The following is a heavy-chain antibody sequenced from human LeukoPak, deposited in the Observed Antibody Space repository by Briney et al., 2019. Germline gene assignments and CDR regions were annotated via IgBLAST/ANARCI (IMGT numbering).Heavy chain of an antibody. Sequence: GGSLRLSCAASRFTFSSYAMSWVRQAPGKGLEWVSTISGSGGTTSYADSVKGRLTISRDDSKNTLYLQMNSLRAEDTAVYYCAKDLYSGSYYYAELFDYWGQGTLVTVSS. CDR2: ISGSGGTT. D-gene: IGHD1-26*01. V-gene: IGHV3-23*01. CDR1: RFTFSSYA. J-gene: IGHJ4*02. CDR3: AKDLYSGSYYYAELFDY.